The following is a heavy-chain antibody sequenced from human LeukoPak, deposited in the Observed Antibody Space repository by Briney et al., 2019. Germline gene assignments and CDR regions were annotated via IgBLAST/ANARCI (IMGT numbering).Heavy chain of an antibody. CDR2: ISGSGGST. Sequence: PGGSLRLSCAASGFTFSNYAMSWVRQAPGKGLEWVSTISGSGGSTCYADSVKGRFTISRDNSKNTLYLQMNSLRAEDTAVYYCAKDQEPAYYDSSGYLDYWGQGTLVTVSS. D-gene: IGHD3-22*01. J-gene: IGHJ4*02. CDR3: AKDQEPAYYDSSGYLDY. CDR1: GFTFSNYA. V-gene: IGHV3-23*01.